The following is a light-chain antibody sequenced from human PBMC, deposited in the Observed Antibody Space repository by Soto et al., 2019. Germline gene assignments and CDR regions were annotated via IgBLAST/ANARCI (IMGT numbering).Light chain of an antibody. CDR3: QQSST. CDR2: AAS. J-gene: IGKJ3*01. CDR1: QSISSY. V-gene: IGKV1-39*01. Sequence: DIQMTQSPSSLSASVGDRVTITCRASQSISSYLNWYQQKPGKAPKLLIYAASSLQSGVPSRFSGSGSGTDFTLTTSSLQPEDFATYYCQQSSTFGPGTKVDIK.